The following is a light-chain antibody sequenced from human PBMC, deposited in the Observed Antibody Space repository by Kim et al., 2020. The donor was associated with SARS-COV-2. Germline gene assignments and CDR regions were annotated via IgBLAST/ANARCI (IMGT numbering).Light chain of an antibody. CDR3: QEYYSTPPLN. Sequence: DIVMTQSPDSLAVSLGERATINCTSSQSIFYSSNNKNYLAWYQQKPGQPPKLLIYWASTRESGVPDRFSGSGSGTDFTLTINNLQAEDVAVYYCQEYYSTPPLNFGGGTKVDIK. CDR1: QSIFYSSNNKNY. V-gene: IGKV4-1*01. CDR2: WAS. J-gene: IGKJ4*01.